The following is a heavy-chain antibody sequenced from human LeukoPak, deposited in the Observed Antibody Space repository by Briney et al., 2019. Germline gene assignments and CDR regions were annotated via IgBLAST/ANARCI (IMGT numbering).Heavy chain of an antibody. J-gene: IGHJ4*02. CDR2: IIPIFATA. CDR1: GGTFSSYA. V-gene: IGHV1-69*13. D-gene: IGHD3-22*01. Sequence: EASVKVSCKASGGTFSSYAISWVRQAPGQGLEWMGGIIPIFATANYAQKFQGRVTITADESTSTAYMELSSLRSEDTAVYYCARGPITTRSHFDYWGQGTLSPSPQ. CDR3: ARGPITTRSHFDY.